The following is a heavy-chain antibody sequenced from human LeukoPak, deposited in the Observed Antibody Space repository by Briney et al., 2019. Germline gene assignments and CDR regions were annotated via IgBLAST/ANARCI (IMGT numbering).Heavy chain of an antibody. J-gene: IGHJ4*02. CDR3: AKGSSSARPYYFDY. D-gene: IGHD2-15*01. CDR2: ISGSGGST. V-gene: IGHV3-23*01. Sequence: PGVSLRLSCAASGFTFSSYAMSWVRQAPGKGLEWVSAISGSGGSTYYADSVKGRFTISRDNSKNTLYLQMNSLTVEDTALYYCAKGSSSARPYYFDYWGQGTLVTVSS. CDR1: GFTFSSYA.